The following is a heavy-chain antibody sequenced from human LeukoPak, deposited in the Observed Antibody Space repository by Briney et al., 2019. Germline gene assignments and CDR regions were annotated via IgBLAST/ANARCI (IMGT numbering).Heavy chain of an antibody. Sequence: GGFLRLSCAASGFTFSNYAMHWVRQAPGKGLEWVAVISYDGSNKYYADSVKGRFTISRDNSKNTLYLQMNSLRAEDTAVYYCARDRTAAGPYYGMDVWGQGTTVTVSS. D-gene: IGHD6-13*01. J-gene: IGHJ6*02. CDR1: GFTFSNYA. CDR3: ARDRTAAGPYYGMDV. CDR2: ISYDGSNK. V-gene: IGHV3-30*04.